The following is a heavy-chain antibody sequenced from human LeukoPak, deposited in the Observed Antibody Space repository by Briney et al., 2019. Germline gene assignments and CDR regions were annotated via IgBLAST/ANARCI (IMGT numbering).Heavy chain of an antibody. D-gene: IGHD2-2*01. V-gene: IGHV1-69*13. J-gene: IGHJ1*01. CDR3: ARAPQDIVVVPAPFAEYFQH. CDR2: IIPILGTA. CDR1: GGTFSSYA. Sequence: LVKVSCKASGGTFSSYAISWVRQAPGQGLEWMGGIIPILGTANYAQKFQGRVTITADESTSTAYMELSSLRSEDTAVYYCARAPQDIVVVPAPFAEYFQHWGQAPWSPSPQ.